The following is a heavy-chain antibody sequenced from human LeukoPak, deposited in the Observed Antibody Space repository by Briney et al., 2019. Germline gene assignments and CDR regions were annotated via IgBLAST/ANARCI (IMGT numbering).Heavy chain of an antibody. V-gene: IGHV3-7*01. J-gene: IGHJ4*02. Sequence: GGSLRLSCTASGFTFTTYWMAWVRQAPGKGLEWVANIKQDGSEAYYAESVRGRFTISRDNAKNSLYLQMNSLRAEDTSVYYCSNGIYDKSYWGQGTLVAVSS. CDR3: SNGIYDKSY. CDR2: IKQDGSEA. CDR1: GFTFTTYW. D-gene: IGHD3-22*01.